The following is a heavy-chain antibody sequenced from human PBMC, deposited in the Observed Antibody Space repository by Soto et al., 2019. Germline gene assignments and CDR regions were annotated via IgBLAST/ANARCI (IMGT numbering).Heavy chain of an antibody. V-gene: IGHV4-31*03. Sequence: QVQLQESGPGLVKPSQTLSLTCTVSGGSISSGGYYWSWIRQHPRKGLWWMGYIHDSGSTYYHPSLKSRVTISVATSKNQSSLKRSSVAAADTAVYYCGRVEEAYCGCDCYGTSLFDYWGQGTLVNVFS. CDR2: IHDSGST. CDR1: GGSISSGGYY. CDR3: GRVEEAYCGCDCYGTSLFDY. D-gene: IGHD2-21*02. J-gene: IGHJ4*02.